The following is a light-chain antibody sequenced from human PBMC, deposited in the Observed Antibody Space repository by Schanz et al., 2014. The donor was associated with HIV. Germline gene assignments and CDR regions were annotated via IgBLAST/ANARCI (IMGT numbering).Light chain of an antibody. Sequence: QSVLAQPPSVSGAPGQRVTISCTGTSSNIGAGYDVHWYQLLPGTAPTLLIFDNTNRPSGVPARFSGSKSGSSASLAISGLQADDEADYYCAAWDVNLNGPVFGGGTKLTVL. CDR1: SSNIGAGYD. J-gene: IGLJ2*01. CDR2: DNT. CDR3: AAWDVNLNGPV. V-gene: IGLV1-40*01.